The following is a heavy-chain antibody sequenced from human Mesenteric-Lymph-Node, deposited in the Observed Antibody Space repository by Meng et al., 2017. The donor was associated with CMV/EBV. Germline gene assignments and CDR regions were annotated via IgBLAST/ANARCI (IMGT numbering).Heavy chain of an antibody. CDR1: GFNFNTYE. V-gene: IGHV3-48*03. D-gene: IGHD3-3*01. CDR3: ARDPDRGDFGVVD. Sequence: GGSLRLSCAASGFNFNTYEMNWVRQAPGKGLEWVSYISTSGSSIYYADSVRGRFTISRDNAKNSLYLQMNSLRAEDTAVYYCARDPDRGDFGVVDWGQGTLVTVSS. CDR2: ISTSGSSI. J-gene: IGHJ4*02.